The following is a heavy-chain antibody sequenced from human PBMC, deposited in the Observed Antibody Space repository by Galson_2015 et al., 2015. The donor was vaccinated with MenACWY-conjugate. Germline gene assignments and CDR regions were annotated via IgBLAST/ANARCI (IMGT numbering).Heavy chain of an antibody. CDR2: IYYSGST. Sequence: ETLSLTCTVSGGSISSYYWSWIRQPPGKGLEWIGHIYYSGSTNYNPPLKSRVTISVDTSKNQFSLKLRSVTAADTAVYYCAPHRSYSSGWYWFDPWGQGTLVTVSS. D-gene: IGHD6-19*01. V-gene: IGHV4-59*08. CDR1: GGSISSYY. CDR3: APHRSYSSGWYWFDP. J-gene: IGHJ5*02.